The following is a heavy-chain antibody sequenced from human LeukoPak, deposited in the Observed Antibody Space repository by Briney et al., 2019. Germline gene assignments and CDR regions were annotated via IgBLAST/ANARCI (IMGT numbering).Heavy chain of an antibody. CDR2: ISWNSGNI. V-gene: IGHV3-9*01. CDR3: ANPLARPDEDAFDI. CDR1: GFTFEDYS. Sequence: PGRSLRLSCAASGFTFEDYSMHWVRQAPGKGLEWVSGISWNSGNIGYADSVKGRFTISRDNSKNTLYLQMNSLRAEDTAVYYCANPLARPDEDAFDIWGQGTMVTVSS. J-gene: IGHJ3*02.